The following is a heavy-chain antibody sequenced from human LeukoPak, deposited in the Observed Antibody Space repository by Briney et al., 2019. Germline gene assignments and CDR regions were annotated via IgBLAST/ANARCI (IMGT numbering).Heavy chain of an antibody. Sequence: GESLKISCKGSGYSFTSYCIGWVRQMPGKGLEWMGIIYPGDSDTRYSPSFQGQVTISADKSISTAYLQWSSLKASDTAMYYCARKEFYCSSTSCSDAEYFQHWGQGTLVTVSS. CDR2: IYPGDSDT. V-gene: IGHV5-51*01. CDR1: GYSFTSYC. CDR3: ARKEFYCSSTSCSDAEYFQH. J-gene: IGHJ1*01. D-gene: IGHD2-2*01.